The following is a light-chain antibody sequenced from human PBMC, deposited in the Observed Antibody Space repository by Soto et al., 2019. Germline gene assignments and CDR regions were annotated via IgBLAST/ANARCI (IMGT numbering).Light chain of an antibody. CDR1: SSDVGSYNL. CDR3: CSYAGSSTPYV. J-gene: IGLJ1*01. Sequence: QSALTQPASVSGSPGQSITISCTGTSSDVGSYNLVSWYQQHPGKAPKLMIYEGSKRPSGVFNRFSGSKSGNTASLTISGLQAEDEADYYCCSYAGSSTPYVFGTGTKLTVL. CDR2: EGS. V-gene: IGLV2-23*01.